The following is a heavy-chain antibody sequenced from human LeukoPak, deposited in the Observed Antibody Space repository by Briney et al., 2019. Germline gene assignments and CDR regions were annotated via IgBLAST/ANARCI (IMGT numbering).Heavy chain of an antibody. CDR1: GGSFSSGAYS. CDR3: ARAQSSGYPYCFDY. J-gene: IGHJ4*02. V-gene: IGHV4-31*03. Sequence: SETLSLTCTVSGGSFSSGAYSWNWIRQPPGKGLEWIGYIYFSGSTYYNPSLKRRVTISLDTSQNQFSLKLSSVTAADTAVYYCARAQSSGYPYCFDYWGQGTLVTVSS. D-gene: IGHD3-22*01. CDR2: IYFSGST.